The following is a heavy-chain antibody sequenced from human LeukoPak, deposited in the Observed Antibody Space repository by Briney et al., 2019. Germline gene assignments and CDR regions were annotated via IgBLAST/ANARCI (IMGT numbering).Heavy chain of an antibody. J-gene: IGHJ4*02. Sequence: AGGSLRLSCAASGFTFSNAWMSWVRQAPGKGLEWVGRIKSKTDGGTTDYAAPVKGRFTISRDDSKNTLYLQMNSLKTEDTAVYYCTTSDDSSGYTFDYWGQGTLVTVSS. CDR2: IKSKTDGGTT. CDR3: TTSDDSSGYTFDY. V-gene: IGHV3-15*01. D-gene: IGHD3-22*01. CDR1: GFTFSNAW.